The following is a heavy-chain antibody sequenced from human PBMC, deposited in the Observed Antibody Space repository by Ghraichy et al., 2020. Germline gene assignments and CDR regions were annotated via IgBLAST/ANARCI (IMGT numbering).Heavy chain of an antibody. CDR2: IYSGGST. Sequence: GGSLRLSCAASGFTVSSNYMSWVRQAPGKGLEWVSVIYSGGSTYYADSVKGRFTISRDHATTTLYLQMKSPGADDTAVYYCASPLRGLWVQGTLVTVSS. CDR1: GFTVSSNY. CDR3: ASPLRGL. V-gene: IGHV3-66*01. J-gene: IGHJ4*02.